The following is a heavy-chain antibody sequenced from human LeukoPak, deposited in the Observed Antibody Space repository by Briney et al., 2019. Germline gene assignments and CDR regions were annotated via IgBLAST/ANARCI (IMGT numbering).Heavy chain of an antibody. CDR3: AKDKWQWLGHFDY. CDR1: GGTFSSYA. Sequence: ASVKVSCKASGGTFSSYAISWVRQAPGQGLEWMGRIIPILGIANYAQKFQGRVTITADKSTSTAYMELSSLRSEDTAVYYCAKDKWQWLGHFDYWGQGTLVTVSS. CDR2: IIPILGIA. D-gene: IGHD6-19*01. V-gene: IGHV1-69*04. J-gene: IGHJ4*02.